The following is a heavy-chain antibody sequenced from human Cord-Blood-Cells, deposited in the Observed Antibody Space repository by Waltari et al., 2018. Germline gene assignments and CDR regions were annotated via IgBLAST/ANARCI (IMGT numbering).Heavy chain of an antibody. V-gene: IGHV1-69*01. D-gene: IGHD6-19*01. Sequence: QLQLVQSGAEVKKPGSSVKVSCKACGGTFSSSAISWVRQAPGQGLEWMGVIIPIFGTASYAQKFQGRVTITADESTSTAYMELSSLRSEDTAVYYCARDLQGLDYWGQGTLVTVSS. J-gene: IGHJ4*02. CDR3: ARDLQGLDY. CDR2: IIPIFGTA. CDR1: GGTFSSSA.